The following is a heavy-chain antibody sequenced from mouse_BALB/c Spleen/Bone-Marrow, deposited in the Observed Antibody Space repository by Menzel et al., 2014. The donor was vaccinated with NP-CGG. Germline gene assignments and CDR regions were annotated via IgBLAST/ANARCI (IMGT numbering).Heavy chain of an antibody. J-gene: IGHJ4*01. CDR1: GYAFSISW. CDR2: IYPGDGDT. CDR3: ARSDGYRAMDY. Sequence: QVQLQQSGPVLVKPGASVKISCKASGYAFSISWMNWVKQRPGQGLEGIGRIYPGDGDTYYNGQFKGKATLTADKSSSTAYMQLSSLTSVDSAVYFCARSDGYRAMDYWGQGTSVTVSS. V-gene: IGHV1-82*01. D-gene: IGHD2-3*01.